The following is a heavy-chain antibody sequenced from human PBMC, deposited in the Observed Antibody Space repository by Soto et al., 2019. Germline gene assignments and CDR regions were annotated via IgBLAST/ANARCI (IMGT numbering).Heavy chain of an antibody. J-gene: IGHJ2*01. CDR1: GGSISGGVGGLYY. V-gene: IGHV4-30-4*01. Sequence: KPSETLSLTCTVSGGSISGGVGGLYYWSWIRQHPGKGLEWIGYIYDSGSTYYNPSLKSRVTISVDTSKNQFSLRLSSVTAADTAVYYCAREVIPLTTDWYFDLWGRGTLVTVSS. CDR3: AREVIPLTTDWYFDL. CDR2: IYDSGST. D-gene: IGHD4-17*01.